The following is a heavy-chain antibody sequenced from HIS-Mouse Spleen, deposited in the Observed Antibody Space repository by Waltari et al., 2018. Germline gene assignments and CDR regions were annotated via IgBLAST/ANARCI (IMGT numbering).Heavy chain of an antibody. CDR3: LSVAIFSVANSYYFDY. J-gene: IGHJ4*02. D-gene: IGHD1-7*01. CDR2: ISGSGGST. Sequence: EVQLLESGGGLVQPGGSLRLSCAASGFTFSSYAMSWVRPAPGKGLEWVSAISGSGGSTYYADSVKGRFTISRDNSKNTLYLQMNSLRAEDTAVYYCLSVAIFSVANSYYFDYWGQGTLVTVSS. V-gene: IGHV3-23*01. CDR1: GFTFSSYA.